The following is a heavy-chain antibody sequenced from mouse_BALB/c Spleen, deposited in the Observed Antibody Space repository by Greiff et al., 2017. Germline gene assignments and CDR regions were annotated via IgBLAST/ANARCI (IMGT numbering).Heavy chain of an antibody. Sequence: VHLVESGPGLVAPSQSLSITCTVSGFSLTGYGVNWVRQPPGKGLEWLGMIWGDGSTDYNSALKSRLSISKDNSKSQVFLKMNSLQTDDTARYYCARDPYYYGYAMDDWGQGTSVTVSS. CDR1: GFSLTGYG. D-gene: IGHD1-1*01. V-gene: IGHV2-6-7*01. CDR2: IWGDGST. J-gene: IGHJ4*01. CDR3: ARDPYYYGYAMDD.